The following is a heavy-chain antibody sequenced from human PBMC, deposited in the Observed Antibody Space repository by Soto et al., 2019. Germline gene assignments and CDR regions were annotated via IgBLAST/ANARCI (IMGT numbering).Heavy chain of an antibody. CDR3: ARDQWAVAGTQDY. J-gene: IGHJ4*02. D-gene: IGHD6-19*01. Sequence: ASVKVSCKASGYTFTSYDINWVRQATGQGLEWMGWMNPNSGNTGYAQKFQGRVTMTTDTSTSTAYMELRSLRSDDTAVYYCARDQWAVAGTQDYWGQGTLVTVS. CDR2: MNPNSGNT. CDR1: GYTFTSYD. V-gene: IGHV1-8*01.